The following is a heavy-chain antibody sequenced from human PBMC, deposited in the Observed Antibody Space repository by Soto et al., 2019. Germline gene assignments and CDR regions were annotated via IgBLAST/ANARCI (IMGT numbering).Heavy chain of an antibody. CDR2: IFSNDEE. Sequence: QVTLKESGPVLVKSTETLTLTCSVSGVSLRNTRMGVAWIRQPPGKALEWLAHIFSNDEESYSTSLKTRLTISKDTSKNQVVLTLTKMDPLDTATYFCARTVVNANGYDVWGQGTTVTVSS. V-gene: IGHV2-26*01. CDR1: GVSLRNTRMG. D-gene: IGHD5-18*01. J-gene: IGHJ6*02. CDR3: ARTVVNANGYDV.